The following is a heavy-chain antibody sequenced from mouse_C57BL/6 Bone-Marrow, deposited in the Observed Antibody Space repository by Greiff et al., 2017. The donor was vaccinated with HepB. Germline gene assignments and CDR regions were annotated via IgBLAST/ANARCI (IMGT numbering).Heavy chain of an antibody. CDR2: INYDGSST. CDR3: ARDDALNWYFDV. CDR1: GFTFSDYY. Sequence: EVKLMESEGGLVQPGSSMKLSCTASGFTFSDYYMAWVRQVPEKGLEWVANINYDGSSTYYLDSLKSRFIISRDNAKNILYLQMSSLKSEDTATYYCARDDALNWYFDVCGTGTTVTVSS. V-gene: IGHV5-16*01. J-gene: IGHJ1*03.